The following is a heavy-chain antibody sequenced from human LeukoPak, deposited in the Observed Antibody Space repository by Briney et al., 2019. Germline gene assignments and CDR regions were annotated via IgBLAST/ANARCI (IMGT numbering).Heavy chain of an antibody. CDR1: GFAFSTYG. V-gene: IGHV3-21*01. CDR2: ISSSSSYI. CDR3: ARDTSVTHYCCYYMDV. D-gene: IGHD4-11*01. J-gene: IGHJ6*03. Sequence: GGSLRLSCAASGFAFSTYGMNWVRQAPGKGLEWVSSISSSSSYIYYADSVKGRFTISRDNAKNSLYLQMNSLRDEDTAVYYCARDTSVTHYCCYYMDVWGKGTTVTVSS.